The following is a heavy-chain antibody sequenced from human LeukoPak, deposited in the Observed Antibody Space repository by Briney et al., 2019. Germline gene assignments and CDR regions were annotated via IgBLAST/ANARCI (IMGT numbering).Heavy chain of an antibody. CDR1: GGSISSYY. J-gene: IGHJ3*02. V-gene: IGHV4-59*01. D-gene: IGHD3-22*01. CDR3: ARDRDSPDAFDI. Sequence: SETLSLTCTVSGGSISSYYWSWIRQPPGKGLEWIGYIYYSGSTNYNPSLKSRVTISVDTSKNQFSLKLSSVTAADTAAYYCARDRDSPDAFDIWGQGTMVTVSS. CDR2: IYYSGST.